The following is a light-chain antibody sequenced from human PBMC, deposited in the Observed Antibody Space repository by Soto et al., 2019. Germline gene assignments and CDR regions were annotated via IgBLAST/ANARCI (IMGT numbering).Light chain of an antibody. CDR1: QSISSW. CDR2: DAS. J-gene: IGKJ4*01. Sequence: DIQMTQSPSTLSASVGDRVTITCRASQSISSWLAWYQQKPGKAPKLLIYDASSLESGVPSRFSGSGSGTEFTLTISSLQPDDFATYYCQQYNRALTFGGGTKVGIK. CDR3: QQYNRALT. V-gene: IGKV1-5*01.